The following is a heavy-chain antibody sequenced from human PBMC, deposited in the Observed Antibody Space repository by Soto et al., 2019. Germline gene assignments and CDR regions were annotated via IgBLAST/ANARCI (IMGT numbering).Heavy chain of an antibody. Sequence: GGSLRLSCAASGFTFSSYGMHWVRQAPGKGLEWVAVISYDGSNKYYADSVKGRFTISRDNSKNTLYLQMNSLRAEDTAVYYCAKNTVSGSYSNETYFDYWGQGTLVTVSS. D-gene: IGHD1-26*01. CDR3: AKNTVSGSYSNETYFDY. CDR2: ISYDGSNK. J-gene: IGHJ4*02. CDR1: GFTFSSYG. V-gene: IGHV3-30*18.